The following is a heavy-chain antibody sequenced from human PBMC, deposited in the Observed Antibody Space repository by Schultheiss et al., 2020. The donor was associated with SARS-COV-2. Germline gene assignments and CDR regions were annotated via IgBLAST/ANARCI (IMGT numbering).Heavy chain of an antibody. V-gene: IGHV3-15*01. D-gene: IGHD4-17*01. CDR1: GFTFSNAW. J-gene: IGHJ4*02. Sequence: GGSLRLSCAASGFTFSNAWMSWVRQAPGKGLEWVGRIKSKTDGGTTDYAAPVKGRFTISRDDSKSIAYLQMNSLKTEDTAVYYCTRGRDDYGDYYFDYWGQGTLVTVSS. CDR2: IKSKTDGGTT. CDR3: TRGRDDYGDYYFDY.